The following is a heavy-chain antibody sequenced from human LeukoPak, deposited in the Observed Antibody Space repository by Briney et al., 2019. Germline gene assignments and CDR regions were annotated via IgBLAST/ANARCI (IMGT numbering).Heavy chain of an antibody. Sequence: SETLSLTCTVSGGSISSSSYYWSWIRQPQGKGLEWIGYIYYSGSTNYNPSLKSRVTISVDTSKNQFSLKLSSVTAADTALYYCARQYGYSSGWYNPFFDYWGQGTLVTVSS. CDR3: ARQYGYSSGWYNPFFDY. CDR1: GGSISSSSYY. V-gene: IGHV4-61*05. J-gene: IGHJ4*02. D-gene: IGHD6-19*01. CDR2: IYYSGST.